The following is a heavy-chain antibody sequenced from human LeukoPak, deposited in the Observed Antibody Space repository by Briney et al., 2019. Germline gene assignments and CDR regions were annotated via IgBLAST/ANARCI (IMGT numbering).Heavy chain of an antibody. D-gene: IGHD3-16*01. CDR1: GYTFTGYY. V-gene: IGHV1-2*02. Sequence: ASVKVSCKASGYTFTGYYIHWVRQAPGQGLEWMGWINPNSGGTNYAQKFQGRVTMTRDTSISTAYMELSRLRSDDTAVYYCARAAIRVWWFGPWGQGTLVTVSS. CDR3: ARAAIRVWWFGP. J-gene: IGHJ5*02. CDR2: INPNSGGT.